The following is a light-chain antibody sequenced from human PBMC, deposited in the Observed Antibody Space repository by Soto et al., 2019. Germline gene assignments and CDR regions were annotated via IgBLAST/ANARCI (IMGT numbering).Light chain of an antibody. Sequence: AIQMTQSPSSLSASVGDRVTITCRASQDIRGDLGWYHQKPGKATKALIYGASNLQSGVPSRFSGSGFGTTCTRTISSLQPEDFVTYDCLQDRKYPRTFGQGTKVESK. CDR3: LQDRKYPRT. CDR2: GAS. CDR1: QDIRGD. J-gene: IGKJ1*01. V-gene: IGKV1-6*01.